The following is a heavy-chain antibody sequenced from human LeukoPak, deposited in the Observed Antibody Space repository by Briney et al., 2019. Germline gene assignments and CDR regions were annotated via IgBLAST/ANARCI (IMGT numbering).Heavy chain of an antibody. CDR3: ARGNTYGMDV. J-gene: IGHJ6*02. CDR1: GFTFSSYA. Sequence: GSLRLSCAASGFTFSSYAMHWVRQAPGKGLEWVAVISYDGSNKYYADSVKGRFTISRDNSRNTLYLQMNSLRAEDTAVYYCARGNTYGMDVWGQGTTVTVSS. CDR2: ISYDGSNK. V-gene: IGHV3-30*04.